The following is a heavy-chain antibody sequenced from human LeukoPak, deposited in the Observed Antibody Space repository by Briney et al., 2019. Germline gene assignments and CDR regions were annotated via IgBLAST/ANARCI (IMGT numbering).Heavy chain of an antibody. CDR3: ARDYWNGGLYYGMDV. J-gene: IGHJ6*02. CDR2: INHSGST. D-gene: IGHD1-1*01. CDR1: GGSFSGYY. Sequence: SETLSLTCAVYGGSFSGYYWSWIRQPPGKGLEWIGEINHSGSTNYNPSLKSRVTISVDTSKNQFSLKLSSVTAADTAVYYCARDYWNGGLYYGMDVWGQGTTVTVSS. V-gene: IGHV4-34*01.